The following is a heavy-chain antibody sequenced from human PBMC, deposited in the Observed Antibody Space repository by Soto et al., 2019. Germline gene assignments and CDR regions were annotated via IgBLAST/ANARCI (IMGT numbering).Heavy chain of an antibody. D-gene: IGHD3-9*01. CDR2: IKSKTDGGTA. J-gene: IGHJ4*02. V-gene: IGHV3-15*01. Sequence: GGSLRLSCVASGFNLSHPWMTWVRQAAGKGLEWVGRIKSKTDGGTADYAAPVKGRATISRDDSKNTVYLQMDSLKTEDTAVYYCTTGIYYDILTGYHNVAYWGQGALVTVSS. CDR1: GFNLSHPW. CDR3: TTGIYYDILTGYHNVAY.